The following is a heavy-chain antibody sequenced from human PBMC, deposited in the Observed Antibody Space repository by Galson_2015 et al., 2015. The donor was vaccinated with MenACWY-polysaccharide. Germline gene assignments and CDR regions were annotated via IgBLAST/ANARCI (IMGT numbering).Heavy chain of an antibody. V-gene: IGHV2-5*01. CDR2: DK. Sequence: DKRYSPSLKSRLTITKDTSKNQVVLTMTNMDPVDTATYYCAHRRWSYYYDSSGYADAFDIWGQGTMVTVSS. D-gene: IGHD3-22*01. CDR3: AHRRWSYYYDSSGYADAFDI. J-gene: IGHJ3*02.